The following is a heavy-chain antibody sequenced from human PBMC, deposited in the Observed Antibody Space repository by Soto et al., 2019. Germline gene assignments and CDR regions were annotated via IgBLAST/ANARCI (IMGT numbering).Heavy chain of an antibody. J-gene: IGHJ6*02. CDR3: ARAECSSPDCLTAYYSYGLDV. CDR1: GFTFSNFE. V-gene: IGHV3-48*03. D-gene: IGHD3-9*01. Sequence: EVQLVESGGNLVQPGGSLRLSCAASGFTFSNFEMHWVRQAPGKGLEWVSYINTAGSTKYYAESVKGRFTISRDNARNSLFLQMNSLRAEDTAVYYCARAECSSPDCLTAYYSYGLDVWGQASTVTVSS. CDR2: INTAGSTK.